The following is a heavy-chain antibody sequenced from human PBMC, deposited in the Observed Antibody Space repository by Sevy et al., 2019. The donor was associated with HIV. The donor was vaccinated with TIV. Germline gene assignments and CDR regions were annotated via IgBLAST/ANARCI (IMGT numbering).Heavy chain of an antibody. V-gene: IGHV1-2*02. J-gene: IGHJ5*02. Sequence: ASVKVSCKASGYTFTGYYMHWVRQAPGQGLEWMGWINPNSGGTNYAQKFQGRVTMTRDTSISTAYMELSRLRSDDTAVYYCARSISKYCSSTSCVYNWFDPWGQGTLVTVSS. CDR1: GYTFTGYY. D-gene: IGHD2-2*01. CDR2: INPNSGGT. CDR3: ARSISKYCSSTSCVYNWFDP.